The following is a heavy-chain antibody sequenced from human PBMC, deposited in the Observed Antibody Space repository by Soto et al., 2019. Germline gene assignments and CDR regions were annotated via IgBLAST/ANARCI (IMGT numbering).Heavy chain of an antibody. D-gene: IGHD3-22*01. V-gene: IGHV3-9*01. Sequence: EVPLVESGGGLVQPGRSLRLSCAASGFTFDDYAMHWVRQAPGKGLEWVSGISWNSGSIGYADSVKGRFTISRDNAKNSLYLQMNSLRAEDTALYYCAKAGYYYDSSGYYCDYWGQGTLVTVSS. CDR3: AKAGYYYDSSGYYCDY. J-gene: IGHJ4*02. CDR2: ISWNSGSI. CDR1: GFTFDDYA.